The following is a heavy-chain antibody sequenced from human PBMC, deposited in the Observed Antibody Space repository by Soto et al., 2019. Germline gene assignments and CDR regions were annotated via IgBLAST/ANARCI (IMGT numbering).Heavy chain of an antibody. CDR3: ARDVSVAVAGYFDY. CDR2: INSGNGNT. CDR1: GYTFTNYA. V-gene: IGHV1-3*01. Sequence: ASVKVSCKPSGYTFTNYAMHWVRQAPGQRLEWMGWINSGNGNTKYSQKFQGGVTITGDTSASTAYMELSSLRSEDTAVYYCARDVSVAVAGYFDYWGQGTLVTRLL. D-gene: IGHD6-19*01. J-gene: IGHJ4*02.